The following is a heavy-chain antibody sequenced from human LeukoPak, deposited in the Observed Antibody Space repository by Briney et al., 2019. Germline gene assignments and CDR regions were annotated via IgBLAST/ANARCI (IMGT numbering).Heavy chain of an antibody. J-gene: IGHJ4*02. CDR1: GFTFDDYA. Sequence: GGSLRLSCAASGFTFDDYAMHWVRQAPGKGLEWVSGISWNSGSIGYADSAKGRFTISRDNSKNTLYLQMNSLRAEDTAVYYCAKDGNFGWELLYYFDYWGQGTLVTVSS. CDR2: ISWNSGSI. CDR3: AKDGNFGWELLYYFDY. V-gene: IGHV3-9*01. D-gene: IGHD1-26*01.